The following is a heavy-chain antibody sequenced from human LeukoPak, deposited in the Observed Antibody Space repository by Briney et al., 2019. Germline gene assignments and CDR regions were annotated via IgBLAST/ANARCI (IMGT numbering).Heavy chain of an antibody. Sequence: ASVKVSCKASGYTFTGYYMHWVRQAPGQGLEWMGWINPNSGNTGYAQKFQGRVTITRNTSISTAYMELSSLRSEDTAVYYCARGVAFDIWGQGTMVTVSS. CDR3: ARGVAFDI. V-gene: IGHV1-8*03. J-gene: IGHJ3*02. CDR2: INPNSGNT. CDR1: GYTFTGYY.